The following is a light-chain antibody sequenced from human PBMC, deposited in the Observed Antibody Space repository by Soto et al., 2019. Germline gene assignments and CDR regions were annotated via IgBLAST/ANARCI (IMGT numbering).Light chain of an antibody. CDR2: NND. CDR1: SSNIGSYT. J-gene: IGLJ3*02. Sequence: QLVLTQPPSASGTPGQKVTLSCSGSSSNIGSYTVNWYQQLPGTAPKLRIYNNDQRPSGVPDRFSGSKSGTSASLAISGLQSEDEADYYCAAWDDSLFWVFGGGTKLTVL. CDR3: AAWDDSLFWV. V-gene: IGLV1-44*01.